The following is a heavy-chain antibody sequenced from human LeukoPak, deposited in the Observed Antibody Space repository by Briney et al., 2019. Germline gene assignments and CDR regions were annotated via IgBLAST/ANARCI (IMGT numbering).Heavy chain of an antibody. CDR3: ARVSTDILTGYLTFDY. Sequence: RASVKVSCKASGYTFTSYAMHWVRQAPGQRLEWMGWINAGNGNTKYSQKFQGRVTITRDTSASTAYMELSSLRSEDTAVYYCARVSTDILTGYLTFDYWGQGTLVTVSP. J-gene: IGHJ4*02. CDR1: GYTFTSYA. CDR2: INAGNGNT. V-gene: IGHV1-3*01. D-gene: IGHD3-9*01.